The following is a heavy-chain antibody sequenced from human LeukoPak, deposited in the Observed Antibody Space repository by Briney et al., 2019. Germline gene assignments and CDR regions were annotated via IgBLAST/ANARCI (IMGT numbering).Heavy chain of an antibody. CDR3: ASSSDFSSSWYELDY. V-gene: IGHV4-59*12. CDR2: IYYSGST. J-gene: IGHJ4*02. Sequence: SETLSLTCTVSGGSISSYYWSWIRQPPGKGLEWIGYIYYSGSTNYNPSLKSRVTISVDTSKNQFSLKLSSVTAADTAVYYCASSSDFSSSWYELDYWGQGTLVTVSS. CDR1: GGSISSYY. D-gene: IGHD6-13*01.